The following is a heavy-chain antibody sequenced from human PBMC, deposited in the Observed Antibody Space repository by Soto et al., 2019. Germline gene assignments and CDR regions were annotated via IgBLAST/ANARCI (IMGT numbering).Heavy chain of an antibody. CDR2: IYDSGSA. CDR3: ARAFSSSSAVDY. V-gene: IGHV4-31*03. Sequence: QVQLQESGPGLVKPSQTLSLTCTVSGESISSGGYYWSWIRQHPGKGLEWIGYIYDSGSAYYNPSLKSRVTISIDTSKNQFAMRLSSVTAADTAVYDCARAFSSSSAVDYWGQGTLITVSS. J-gene: IGHJ4*02. D-gene: IGHD6-6*01. CDR1: GESISSGGYY.